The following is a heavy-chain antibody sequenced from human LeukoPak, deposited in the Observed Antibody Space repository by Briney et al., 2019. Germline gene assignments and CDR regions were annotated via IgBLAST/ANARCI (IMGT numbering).Heavy chain of an antibody. J-gene: IGHJ4*02. D-gene: IGHD6-19*01. CDR1: GITFSSYW. Sequence: GRTLRLSCAASGITFSSYWMSWVRQAPGKGPEWVANIKQDGSEKYYVDSVKGRFTISRDNAKNSLYLQMNSLRAEDTAVYYCASGGYSSGWYYFDYWGQGTLLTVSS. V-gene: IGHV3-7*01. CDR3: ASGGYSSGWYYFDY. CDR2: IKQDGSEK.